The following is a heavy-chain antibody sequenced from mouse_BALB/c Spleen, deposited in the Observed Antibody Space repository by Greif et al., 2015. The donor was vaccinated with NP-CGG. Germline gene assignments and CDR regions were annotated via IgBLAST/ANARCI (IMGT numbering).Heavy chain of an antibody. CDR1: GYTFTDYA. CDR3: ARGLPGDY. Sequence: VQVVESGAELVRPGVSVKISCKGSGYTFTDYAMHWVKQSHAKCLEWIGVISTYYGDASYNQKFKGKATMTVDKSSSTAYRELARLTSEDSALYYCARGLPGDYWGQGTSVTVSS. J-gene: IGHJ4*01. V-gene: IGHV1S137*01. CDR2: ISTYYGDA. D-gene: IGHD2-10*01.